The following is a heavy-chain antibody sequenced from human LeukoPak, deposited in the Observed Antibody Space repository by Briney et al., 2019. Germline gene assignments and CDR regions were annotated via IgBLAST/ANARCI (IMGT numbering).Heavy chain of an antibody. J-gene: IGHJ6*03. CDR3: ARSRFGGYEMPSHYYYHYMDV. D-gene: IGHD3-3*01. CDR2: IYPDDSDT. V-gene: IGHV5-51*01. Sequence: KPGASLKISCQGSGYRFTNYWIAWVRQLPGKGLEWMGIIYPDDSDTRYSPSFQGQVTISADKSISTAYLQWDSLKASDTAMYYCARSRFGGYEMPSHYYYHYMDVWGKGTTVTVSS. CDR1: GYRFTNYW.